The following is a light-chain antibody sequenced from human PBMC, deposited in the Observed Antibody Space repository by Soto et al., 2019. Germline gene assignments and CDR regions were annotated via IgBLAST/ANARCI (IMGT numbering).Light chain of an antibody. CDR1: SSNIGAGYD. CDR3: QSYDSSLSGSV. J-gene: IGLJ2*01. Sequence: VLTQPPSVSGAPGQRVTISCTGSSSNIGAGYDVHWYQQLPGTAPKLLIYGNSNRPSGVPDRFSGSKSGTSASLAITGLQAEDEADYYCQSYDSSLSGSVFGGGTKLHRP. V-gene: IGLV1-40*01. CDR2: GNS.